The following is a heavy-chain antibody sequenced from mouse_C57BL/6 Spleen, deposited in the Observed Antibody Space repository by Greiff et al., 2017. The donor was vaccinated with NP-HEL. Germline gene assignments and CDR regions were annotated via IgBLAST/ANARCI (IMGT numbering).Heavy chain of an antibody. Sequence: EVQLQQSGPELVKPGASVKIPCKASGYTFTDYNMDWVKQSHGKSLEWIGDINPNNGGTNYNQKFKGKATLTVDKSSSTAYMELRSLTSEDTAVYYCARHYKGFAYWGQGTLVTVSA. J-gene: IGHJ3*01. CDR3: ARHYKGFAY. D-gene: IGHD2-12*01. CDR1: GYTFTDYN. V-gene: IGHV1-18*01. CDR2: INPNNGGT.